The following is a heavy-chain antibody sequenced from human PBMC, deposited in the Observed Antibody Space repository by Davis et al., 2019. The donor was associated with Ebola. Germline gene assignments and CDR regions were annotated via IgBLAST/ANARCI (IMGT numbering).Heavy chain of an antibody. V-gene: IGHV1-2*04. CDR1: GYSFTGYY. CDR2: INTNSGGT. D-gene: IGHD2-2*01. CDR3: SREGCSRTSCYGWFDP. J-gene: IGHJ5*02. Sequence: ASVPVSCKASGYSFTGYYIHCVRHAPPEELQWMVWINTNSGGTNYAEKFQGWVTMTRETSISTAYIELSKLRSDDTAVYYCSREGCSRTSCYGWFDPWGQGTLVTVSS.